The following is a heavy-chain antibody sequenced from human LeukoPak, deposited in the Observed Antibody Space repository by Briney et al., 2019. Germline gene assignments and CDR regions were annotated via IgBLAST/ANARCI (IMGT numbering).Heavy chain of an antibody. J-gene: IGHJ4*02. Sequence: VGSLRLSCAASGVTFTNGAISGGPHAPGKGLEWGSGISGTGYNTYYADSVKGRFPISRDNSKNTLYLQMNRLGAEDTAVYYCAKRVSGSLFYFAYWGQRTLVTVSS. CDR2: ISGTGYNT. CDR1: GVTFTNGA. D-gene: IGHD3-10*01. CDR3: AKRVSGSLFYFAY. V-gene: IGHV3-23*01.